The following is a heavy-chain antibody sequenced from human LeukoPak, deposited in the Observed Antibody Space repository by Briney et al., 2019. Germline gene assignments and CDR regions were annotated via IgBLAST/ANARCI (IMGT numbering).Heavy chain of an antibody. J-gene: IGHJ4*02. CDR2: ISSSGSTI. V-gene: IGHV3-48*04. CDR1: GFTFSSYS. D-gene: IGHD4/OR15-4a*01. CDR3: ARVSNDYGGPLDY. Sequence: PGGSLRLSCAASGFTFSSYSMNWVRQAPGKGLEWVSYISSSGSTIYYADSVKGRFTISRDNAKNSLYVQMNSLRAEDTAVYYCARVSNDYGGPLDYWGQGTLVTVSS.